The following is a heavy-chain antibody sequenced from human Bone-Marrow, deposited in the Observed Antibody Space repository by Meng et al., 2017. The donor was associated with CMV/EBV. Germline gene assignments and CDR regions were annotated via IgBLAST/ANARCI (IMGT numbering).Heavy chain of an antibody. CDR3: AVDSSSWYEYYFDY. CDR1: GYTFTSYA. Sequence: ASVKVSCKASGYTFTSYAMHWVRQAPGQRLEWMGWSNAGNGNTKYSQEFQGRVTITADKSTSTAYMELSSLRSEDTAVYYCAVDSSSWYEYYFDYWGQGTLVTVSS. V-gene: IGHV1-3*02. CDR2: SNAGNGNT. D-gene: IGHD6-13*01. J-gene: IGHJ4*02.